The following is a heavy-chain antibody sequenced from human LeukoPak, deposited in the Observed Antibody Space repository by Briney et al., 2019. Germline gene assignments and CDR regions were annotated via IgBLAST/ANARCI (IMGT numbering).Heavy chain of an antibody. CDR1: GGTFSSYA. D-gene: IGHD6-19*01. CDR3: ARSPGIAVTSAYGMDV. CDR2: IIPIFGTA. V-gene: IGHV1-69*13. J-gene: IGHJ6*02. Sequence: GASVKVSCKASGGTFSSYAISWVRQAPGQGLEWMGGIIPIFGTANYAQNLQGRVTITADEYTSTAYMELRSLISEDTAVYYCARSPGIAVTSAYGMDVWGQGTTVIVSS.